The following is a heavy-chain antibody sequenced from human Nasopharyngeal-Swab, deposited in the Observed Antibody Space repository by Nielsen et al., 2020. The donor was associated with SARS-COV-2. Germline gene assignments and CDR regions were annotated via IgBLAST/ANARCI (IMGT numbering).Heavy chain of an antibody. CDR3: ARVGGSYTGDWFDP. J-gene: IGHJ5*02. CDR2: ISSSGSTI. D-gene: IGHD1-26*01. V-gene: IGHV3-11*04. CDR1: GFTFSDYY. Sequence: GESLKISCAASGFTFSDYYMSWIRQAPGKGLEWVSYISSSGSTIYYADSVKGRFTISRDNAKNSLYLQMNGLRAEDTAVYYCARVGGSYTGDWFDPWGQGTLVTVSS.